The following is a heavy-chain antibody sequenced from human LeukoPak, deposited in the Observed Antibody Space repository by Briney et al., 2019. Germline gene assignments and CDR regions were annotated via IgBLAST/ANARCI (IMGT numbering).Heavy chain of an antibody. CDR2: INPNSGGT. Sequence: ASVKVSCKASGYTFTGYYMHWVRQAPGQGLEWMGWINPNSGGTNYAQKFQGRVTMTRDTSISTAYMELSRLRSDDTAVYYCARVEVRGVIILNWFDPWGQGTLATVSS. CDR3: ARVEVRGVIILNWFDP. V-gene: IGHV1-2*02. CDR1: GYTFTGYY. D-gene: IGHD3-10*01. J-gene: IGHJ5*02.